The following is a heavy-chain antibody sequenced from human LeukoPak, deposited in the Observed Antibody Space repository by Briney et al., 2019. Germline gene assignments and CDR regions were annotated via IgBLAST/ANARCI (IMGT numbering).Heavy chain of an antibody. V-gene: IGHV4-34*01. CDR1: GGSFSGYY. Sequence: PSETLSLTCAVYGGSFSGYYWSWIRQPPGKGLEWIGEINHSGSTNYNPSFKSRVTISVDTSKNQFSLKLSSVTAADTAVYYCARGLFYYYYYMDVWGKGTTVTVSS. CDR3: ARGLFYYYYYMDV. J-gene: IGHJ6*03. CDR2: INHSGST.